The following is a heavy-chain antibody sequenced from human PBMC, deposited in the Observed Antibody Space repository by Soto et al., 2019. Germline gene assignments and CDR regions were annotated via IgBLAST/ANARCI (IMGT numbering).Heavy chain of an antibody. D-gene: IGHD6-13*01. CDR1: GGSVSSGSYY. J-gene: IGHJ4*02. Sequence: QVQLQESGPGLVKPSETLSLTCTVSGGSVSSGSYYWSWIRQPPGKGLEWIGYIYYSGSTNYNPSLRSRVTISVDTSKNQFSLKLSSVTAADTAVYYCARGYSSSWGPFDYWGQGTLVTVSS. V-gene: IGHV4-61*01. CDR2: IYYSGST. CDR3: ARGYSSSWGPFDY.